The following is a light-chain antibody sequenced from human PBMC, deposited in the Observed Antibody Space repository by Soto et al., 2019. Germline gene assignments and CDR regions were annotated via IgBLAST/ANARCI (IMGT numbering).Light chain of an antibody. V-gene: IGLV2-14*03. CDR2: DVS. Sequence: SVLAQAASVSGSPGQSIAISCAGTISDVGGYNSVSWYQQHPGKAPKLMIYDVSNRPSGVSNRFSGSKSVNTASLTISGLQAEDEADYYCCSFTSSSTPGYVFGTGTKVTVL. CDR3: CSFTSSSTPGYV. CDR1: ISDVGGYNS. J-gene: IGLJ1*01.